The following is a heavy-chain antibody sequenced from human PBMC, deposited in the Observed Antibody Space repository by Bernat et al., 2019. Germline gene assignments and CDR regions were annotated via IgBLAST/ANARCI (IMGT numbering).Heavy chain of an antibody. V-gene: IGHV3-23*01. CDR2: ISGSGGST. D-gene: IGHD5-12*01. CDR1: GFTFSSYA. J-gene: IGHJ4*02. CDR3: AKDSWNMIVATMGFDY. Sequence: EVQLLESGGGLVQPGGSLRLSCAASGFTFSSYAMSWVRQAPGKGLEWVSAISGSGGSTYYADSVKGRFTISRDNSKNTLYLQMNSLRAEDTAVYYCAKDSWNMIVATMGFDYWGQGTLVTVSS.